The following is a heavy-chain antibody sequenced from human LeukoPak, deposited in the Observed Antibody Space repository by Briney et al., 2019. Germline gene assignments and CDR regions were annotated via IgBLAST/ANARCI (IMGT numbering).Heavy chain of an antibody. J-gene: IGHJ6*03. CDR3: ARDSPDGYTYGHCYYYMDV. V-gene: IGHV4-4*09. CDR2: IYTSGST. D-gene: IGHD5-18*01. CDR1: GGSISSYY. Sequence: SETLSLTCTVSGGSISSYYWSWIRQPPGKGLEWIGYIYTSGSTNYNPSLKSRVTISVDTSKNQFSLKLSSVTAADTAIYYCARDSPDGYTYGHCYYYMDVWGKGTTITVSS.